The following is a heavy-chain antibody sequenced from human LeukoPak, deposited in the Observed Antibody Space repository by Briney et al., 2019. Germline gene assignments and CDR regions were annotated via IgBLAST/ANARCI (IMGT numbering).Heavy chain of an antibody. D-gene: IGHD4-17*01. Sequence: GESLKISCKGSGYSFTSYWICWVRQMPGKGLEWRRIIYPGDSDTRYSPSFQGQVTISADKSISTAYLQWSSLKASDAAMYYCARQVNDYGDYEGYYFDYWGQGTLVTVSS. J-gene: IGHJ4*02. CDR3: ARQVNDYGDYEGYYFDY. CDR2: IYPGDSDT. CDR1: GYSFTSYW. V-gene: IGHV5-51*01.